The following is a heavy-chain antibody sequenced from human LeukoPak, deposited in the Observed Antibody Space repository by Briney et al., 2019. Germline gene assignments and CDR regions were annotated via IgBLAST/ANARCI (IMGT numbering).Heavy chain of an antibody. CDR2: INHSGST. CDR1: GGSFSGYY. Sequence: SETLSLTCAAYGGSFSGYYWSWIRQPPGKGLEWIGEINHSGSTNYNPSLKSRVTISVDTSKNQFSLKLSSVTAADTAVYYCARGHDIVATIWGQGTLVTVSS. J-gene: IGHJ4*02. D-gene: IGHD5-12*01. V-gene: IGHV4-34*01. CDR3: ARGHDIVATI.